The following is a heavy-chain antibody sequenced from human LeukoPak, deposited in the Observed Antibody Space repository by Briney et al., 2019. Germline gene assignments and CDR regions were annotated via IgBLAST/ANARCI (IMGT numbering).Heavy chain of an antibody. CDR3: ARAAVVVSAPDAFDI. Sequence: SETLSLTCTVSGGSISSGDYYWSWIRQPTGNGLEWIGYIYYSGSTYYNPSLKSRVTISVDTSKNQFSLKLSSVTAADTAVYYCARAAVVVSAPDAFDIWGQGTMVTVSS. CDR1: GGSISSGDYY. J-gene: IGHJ3*02. CDR2: IYYSGST. D-gene: IGHD2-21*01. V-gene: IGHV4-30-4*08.